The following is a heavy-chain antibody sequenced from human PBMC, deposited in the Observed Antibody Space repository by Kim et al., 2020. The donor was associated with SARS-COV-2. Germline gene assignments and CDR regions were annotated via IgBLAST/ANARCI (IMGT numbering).Heavy chain of an antibody. CDR3: ARILGIAVAGPFDY. J-gene: IGHJ4*02. Sequence: SETLSLTCAVYGGSFSGYYWSWIRQPPGKGLEWIGEINHSGSTNYNPSLKSRVTISVDTSKNQFSLKLSSVTAADTAVYYCARILGIAVAGPFDYWGQGT. D-gene: IGHD6-19*01. CDR1: GGSFSGYY. CDR2: INHSGST. V-gene: IGHV4-34*01.